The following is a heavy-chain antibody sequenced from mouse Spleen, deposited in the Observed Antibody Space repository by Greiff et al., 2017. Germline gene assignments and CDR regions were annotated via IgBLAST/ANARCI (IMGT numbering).Heavy chain of an antibody. CDR1: GYTFTSYW. Sequence: QVQLQQPGTELVKPGASVKLSCKASGYTFTSYWMHWVKQRPGQGLEWIGNINPSNGGTNYNEKFKSKATLTVDKSSSTAYMQLSSLTSEDSAVYYCAREGNSPYRGDYAMDYWGQGTSVTVSS. D-gene: IGHD6-2*01. V-gene: IGHV1-53*01. CDR2: INPSNGGT. J-gene: IGHJ4*01. CDR3: AREGNSPYRGDYAMDY.